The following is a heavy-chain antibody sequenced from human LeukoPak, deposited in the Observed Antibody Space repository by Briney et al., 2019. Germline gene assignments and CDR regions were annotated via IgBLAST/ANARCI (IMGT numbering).Heavy chain of an antibody. Sequence: SVKVSCKASGGTFSSYAISWVRQAPGQGLEWMGRIIPILGIANYAQKFQGRVTITADKSKSTDYMELSSMRSEDTAVYYCARVWSSSGYYYRYWGQGTLVTVSS. V-gene: IGHV1-69*04. CDR3: ARVWSSSGYYYRY. CDR2: IIPILGIA. CDR1: GGTFSSYA. J-gene: IGHJ4*02. D-gene: IGHD3-22*01.